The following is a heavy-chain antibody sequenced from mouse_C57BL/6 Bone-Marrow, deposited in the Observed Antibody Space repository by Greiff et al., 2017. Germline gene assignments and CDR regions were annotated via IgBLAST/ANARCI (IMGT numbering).Heavy chain of an antibody. V-gene: IGHV5-4*01. CDR1: GFTFSSYA. J-gene: IGHJ2*01. CDR3: ARDRATVVATGY. D-gene: IGHD1-1*01. Sequence: EVMLVESGGGLVKPGGSLKLSCAASGFTFSSYAMSWVRQTPEKRLEWVATISDGGSYTYYPDNVKGRFTISRDNAKNNLYLQMSHLKSEDTAMYYCARDRATVVATGYWGQGTTLTVSS. CDR2: ISDGGSYT.